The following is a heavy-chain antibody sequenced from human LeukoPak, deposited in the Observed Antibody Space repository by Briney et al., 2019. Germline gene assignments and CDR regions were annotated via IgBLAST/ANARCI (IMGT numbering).Heavy chain of an antibody. CDR2: IYYSGST. CDR1: GGSISSYY. Sequence: PSETLSLTCTVSGGSISSYYWSWIRQPPGKGLEWIGYIYYSGSTNYNPSLKSRVTISVDTSKNQFSLRLSSVTAADTALYYCARDRNCNAGSCYSGAFDIWGQGTMVTVSS. J-gene: IGHJ3*02. V-gene: IGHV4-59*12. CDR3: ARDRNCNAGSCYSGAFDI. D-gene: IGHD2-15*01.